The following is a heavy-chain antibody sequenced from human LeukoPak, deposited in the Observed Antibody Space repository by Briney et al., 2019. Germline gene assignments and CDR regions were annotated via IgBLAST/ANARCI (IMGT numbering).Heavy chain of an antibody. CDR3: ARTGVVGAADY. V-gene: IGHV4-39*01. CDR1: GGSISTSDYN. Sequence: SETLSLTCTVSGGSISTSDYNWGCIRQPPGKGLEWIGSINYSGNTYYNPSLKSRVTISVDTSKNQFSLKLSSVTAADTAVYYCARTGVVGAADYWGQGTLVTVSS. D-gene: IGHD2-15*01. J-gene: IGHJ4*02. CDR2: INYSGNT.